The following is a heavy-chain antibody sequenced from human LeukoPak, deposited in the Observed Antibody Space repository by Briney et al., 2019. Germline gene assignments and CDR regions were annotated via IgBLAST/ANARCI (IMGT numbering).Heavy chain of an antibody. CDR3: ARDMGSGWNLWRAFDT. CDR2: IYHSGGT. V-gene: IGHV4-4*02. CDR1: GGSISSSNW. D-gene: IGHD6-19*01. Sequence: SGTLSLTCAVSGGSISSSNWWSWVRQPPGKGLEWIGEIYHSGGTNYNPSLKSRVTISVDKSKNQFSLKLSSVTAADTAVYYYARDMGSGWNLWRAFDTWGQGTMVTVSS. J-gene: IGHJ3*02.